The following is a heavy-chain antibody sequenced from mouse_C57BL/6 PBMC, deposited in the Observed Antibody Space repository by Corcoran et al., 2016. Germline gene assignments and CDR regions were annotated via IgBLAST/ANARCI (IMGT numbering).Heavy chain of an antibody. CDR3: AREADDYEGSMDY. J-gene: IGHJ4*01. V-gene: IGHV9-3*01. CDR2: INTYSGVP. Sequence: QIQLVQSGPELKKPGETVKISCKASGYTFTTYGMSWVKQAPGKGLKWMGWINTYSGVPTYADDFKGRFAFSLETSASTAYLQINNLKNEDTATYFCAREADDYEGSMDYWGQGTSVTVSS. D-gene: IGHD2-4*01. CDR1: GYTFTTYG.